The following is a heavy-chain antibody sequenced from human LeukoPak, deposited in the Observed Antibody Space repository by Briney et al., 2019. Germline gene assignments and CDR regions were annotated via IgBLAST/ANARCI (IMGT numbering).Heavy chain of an antibody. D-gene: IGHD3-9*01. Sequence: PSQTLSLTCSVSGVSISNGGYYWSWIRQHPGKGLEWIGYMHYNANTYYNPSLKSRVTMSLDGSKNLFSLKMTSVTAADAAVYYCARVTLTPYYFDYWGQGALVTVSS. V-gene: IGHV4-31*03. CDR1: GVSISNGGYY. CDR2: MHYNANT. J-gene: IGHJ4*02. CDR3: ARVTLTPYYFDY.